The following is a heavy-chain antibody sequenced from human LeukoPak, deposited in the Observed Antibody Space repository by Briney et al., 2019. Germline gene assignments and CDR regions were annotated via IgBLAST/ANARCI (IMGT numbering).Heavy chain of an antibody. CDR1: GYTFTGYY. V-gene: IGHV1-2*06. CDR3: ARFEYSSSHFDY. Sequence: GASVKVSCKASGYTFTGYYIHWVRQAPGQGLEWMGRINPNSDDTYYAQKFRGRVTMTRDTSISTAYMELSSLRSDDTAVYYCARFEYSSSHFDYWGQGTLVTVSS. D-gene: IGHD6-6*01. J-gene: IGHJ4*02. CDR2: INPNSDDT.